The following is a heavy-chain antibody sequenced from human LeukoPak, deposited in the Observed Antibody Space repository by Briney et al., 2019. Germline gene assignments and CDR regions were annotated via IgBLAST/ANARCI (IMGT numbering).Heavy chain of an antibody. D-gene: IGHD6-19*01. Sequence: GRSLRLSCAASGFTFSSYWMSWVRQAPGKGLEWVANIKQDGSEKYYVDSVKGRFTISGDNAKNSLYLQMNSLRAEDTAVYHCARDDSSGWYYFDYWGQGTLVTVSS. V-gene: IGHV3-7*01. CDR2: IKQDGSEK. CDR3: ARDDSSGWYYFDY. J-gene: IGHJ4*02. CDR1: GFTFSSYW.